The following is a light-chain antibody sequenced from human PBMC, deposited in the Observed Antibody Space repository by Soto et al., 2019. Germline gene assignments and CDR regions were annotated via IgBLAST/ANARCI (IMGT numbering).Light chain of an antibody. V-gene: IGLV2-8*01. Sequence: SALTQPPSASGSPGQSVTISCTGTKSDIGVYDFVSWYQHHPGKAPRLIIYEVVQRPSGVPDRFSGSKSGNTASPTVSGLQAADEADYFCKSYAGSNTYVFGSGTKVTVL. CDR1: KSDIGVYDF. CDR3: KSYAGSNTYV. CDR2: EVV. J-gene: IGLJ1*01.